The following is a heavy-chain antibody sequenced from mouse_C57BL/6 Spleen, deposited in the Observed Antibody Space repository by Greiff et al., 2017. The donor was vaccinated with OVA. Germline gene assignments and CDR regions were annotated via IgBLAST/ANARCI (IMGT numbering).Heavy chain of an antibody. J-gene: IGHJ1*03. CDR1: GFSLSTSGMG. CDR2: IYWDDDK. CDR3: ARSRTMVTSHWYFDV. Sequence: QVTLKVSGPGILQSSQTLSLTCSFSGFSLSTSGMGVSWIRQPPGKGLEWLAHIYWDDDKRYNPSLKSRLTISKDTSRNQVFLKITSVDTADTATYYCARSRTMVTSHWYFDVWGTGTTVTVSS. D-gene: IGHD2-2*01. V-gene: IGHV8-12*01.